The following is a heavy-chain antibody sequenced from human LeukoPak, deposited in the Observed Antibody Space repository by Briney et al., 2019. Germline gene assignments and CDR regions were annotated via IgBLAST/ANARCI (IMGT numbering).Heavy chain of an antibody. V-gene: IGHV4-34*01. CDR1: GGSFSGYY. J-gene: IGHJ4*02. D-gene: IGHD3-3*01. CDR2: INHSGST. Sequence: PSETLSLTCAVYGGSFSGYYWSWIRQPPGKGLEWIGEINHSGSTNYNPSLKSRVTISVDTSKNQFSLKLSSVTAADTAVYYCAGYDFWSGYYKTNLDYWGQGTLVTVSS. CDR3: AGYDFWSGYYKTNLDY.